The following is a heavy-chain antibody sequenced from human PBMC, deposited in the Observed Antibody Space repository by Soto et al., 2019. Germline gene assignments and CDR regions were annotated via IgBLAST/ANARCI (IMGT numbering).Heavy chain of an antibody. Sequence: QVQLVQSGAEVKKPGASVKVSCKTSGYTFTHYGITWVRQAPGQGLEWLAWISTYNGNTNFAQKLQGRVTLTTDTSTTSAYMELWSLRSDDTAVYYCARDRGGGYDFPDAFDVWGQGTMVTVSS. CDR3: ARDRGGGYDFPDAFDV. CDR2: ISTYNGNT. V-gene: IGHV1-18*01. J-gene: IGHJ3*01. D-gene: IGHD5-12*01. CDR1: GYTFTHYG.